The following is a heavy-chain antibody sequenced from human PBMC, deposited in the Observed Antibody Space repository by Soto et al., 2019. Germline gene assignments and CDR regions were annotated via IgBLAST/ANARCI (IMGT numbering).Heavy chain of an antibody. V-gene: IGHV1-8*01. J-gene: IGHJ6*03. Sequence: QVQLVQSGAEVKKPGASVKVSCKASGYTFTSYDINWVRQATGQGLEWMGWMNPNSGNTGYAQKFQGRVTMTRNTSISTAYMERSSLRSEDTAVYYCARVRATSSYYYMDVWGKGTTVTVSS. CDR2: MNPNSGNT. CDR1: GYTFTSYD. D-gene: IGHD3-10*01. CDR3: ARVRATSSYYYMDV.